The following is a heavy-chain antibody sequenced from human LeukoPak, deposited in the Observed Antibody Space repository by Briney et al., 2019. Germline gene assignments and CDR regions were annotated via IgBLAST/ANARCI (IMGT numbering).Heavy chain of an antibody. V-gene: IGHV4-34*01. CDR3: ARVGTYYRSLDS. Sequence: SETLSLTCAVYGGSFSGYYWSWIRQPPGKGLEWIGEINHSGSTNYNPSLKSRVTISLDTSKNQFSLKLSSVTAADTAVYYCARVGTYYRSLDSWGQGTLVTVSS. D-gene: IGHD3-10*01. J-gene: IGHJ4*02. CDR1: GGSFSGYY. CDR2: INHSGST.